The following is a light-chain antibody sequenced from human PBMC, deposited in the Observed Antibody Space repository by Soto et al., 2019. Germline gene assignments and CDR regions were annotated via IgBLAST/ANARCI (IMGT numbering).Light chain of an antibody. J-gene: IGKJ1*01. CDR1: QSVSSY. V-gene: IGKV3-20*01. CDR2: DAS. CDR3: QQYGSSQWT. Sequence: EIVLTQSPATLSLSPGERATLSCRASQSVSSYLAWYQQTPGQAPRLLIYDASNRATGIPDRFSGSGSGTDFTLTISRLEPEDFAVYYCQQYGSSQWTFGQGTKVDIK.